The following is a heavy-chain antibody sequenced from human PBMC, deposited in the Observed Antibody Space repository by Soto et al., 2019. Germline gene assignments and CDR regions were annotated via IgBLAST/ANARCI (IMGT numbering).Heavy chain of an antibody. J-gene: IGHJ4*02. V-gene: IGHV1-18*01. CDR1: GYTFTSYG. Sequence: QVQLVQSGAEVKKPGASVKVSCKASGYTFTSYGISWVRQAPGQGLEWMGWISAYNGNTNYAQKLQGRVTMTTDTSTSTGYMELRSVRSDDTAVSYCARDSGDVPVAVIPIDYWGQGTLVTVSS. D-gene: IGHD6-19*01. CDR2: ISAYNGNT. CDR3: ARDSGDVPVAVIPIDY.